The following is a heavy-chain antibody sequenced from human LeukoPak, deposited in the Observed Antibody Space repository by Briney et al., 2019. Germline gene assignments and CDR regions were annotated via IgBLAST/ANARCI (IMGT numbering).Heavy chain of an antibody. D-gene: IGHD6-13*01. CDR2: IYYSGST. CDR1: GGSISSYY. CDR3: ARDGIGSSSWVGAFDI. Sequence: SETLSLTCTVSGGSISSYYWSWIRQPPGKGLEWIGYIYYSGSTNYNPSLKSRVTISVDTSKNQFSLKLSPVTAADTAVYYCARDGIGSSSWVGAFDIWGQGTMVTVSS. V-gene: IGHV4-59*01. J-gene: IGHJ3*02.